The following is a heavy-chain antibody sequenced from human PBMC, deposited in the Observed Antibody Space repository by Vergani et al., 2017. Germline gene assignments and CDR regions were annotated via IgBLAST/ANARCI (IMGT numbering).Heavy chain of an antibody. CDR3: ARGIGGVPAATHYYYYYMDV. CDR1: GGSFSGYY. V-gene: IGHV4-34*01. J-gene: IGHJ6*03. Sequence: QVQLQQWGAGLLKPSETLSLTCAVYGGSFSGYYWSWIRQPPGKGLEWIGEINHSGSTNYNPSLKSRVTISVDTSKNQFSLKLSSVTAADTAVYYCARGIGGVPAATHYYYYYMDVWGKGTTVTVSS. D-gene: IGHD2-2*01. CDR2: INHSGST.